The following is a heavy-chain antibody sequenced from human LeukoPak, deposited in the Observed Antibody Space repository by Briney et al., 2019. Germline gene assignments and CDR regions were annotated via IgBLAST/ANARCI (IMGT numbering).Heavy chain of an antibody. Sequence: GGSLRLSCAASGFTFSSYDMTWVRQAPGRGLEWVSSIRPSGDNTYYGDSVKGRFTISRDNAKNSLYLQMNSLRAEDTAVYYCARGIYPYYYYMDVWGKGTTVTVSS. V-gene: IGHV3-21*01. J-gene: IGHJ6*03. CDR3: ARGIYPYYYYMDV. CDR2: IRPSGDNT. CDR1: GFTFSSYD. D-gene: IGHD5/OR15-5a*01.